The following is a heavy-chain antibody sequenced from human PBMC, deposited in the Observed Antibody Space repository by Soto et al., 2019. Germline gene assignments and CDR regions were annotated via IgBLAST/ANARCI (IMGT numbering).Heavy chain of an antibody. J-gene: IGHJ6*02. V-gene: IGHV3-21*06. Sequence: EVQLVESGGGLVKPGGSLRLSCAASGFTFSSYSMNWVRQAPGKGLEWVSSISSSSSYIYYADSVKGRFTISRDNAKNELYMQLNSLTAEDTAVYYSARDGAYYDCWGGDIEYYGIGVWGQGTTVTV. D-gene: IGHD3-3*01. CDR1: GFTFSSYS. CDR3: ARDGAYYDCWGGDIEYYGIGV. CDR2: ISSSSSYI.